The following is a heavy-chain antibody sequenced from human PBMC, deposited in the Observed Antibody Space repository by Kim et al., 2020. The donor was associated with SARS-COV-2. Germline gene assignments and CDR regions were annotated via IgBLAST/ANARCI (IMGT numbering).Heavy chain of an antibody. D-gene: IGHD3-10*01. CDR3: ARDPSMGWFDP. CDR2: IYYSGST. V-gene: IGHV4-59*01. Sequence: SETLSLTCTVSGGYISSYYWSWIRQPPGKGLEWIGYIYYSGSTNYNPSLKSRVTISVDTSKNQFSLKLSSVTAADTAVYYCARDPSMGWFDPWGQGTLVT. J-gene: IGHJ5*02. CDR1: GGYISSYY.